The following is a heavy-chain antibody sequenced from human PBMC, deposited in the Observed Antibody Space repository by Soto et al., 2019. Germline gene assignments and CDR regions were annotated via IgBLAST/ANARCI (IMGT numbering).Heavy chain of an antibody. D-gene: IGHD6-13*01. CDR3: ARLGQAAGSPGSMDV. J-gene: IGHJ6*02. V-gene: IGHV3-53*01. CDR2: TYSGGST. Sequence: EVQLVESGGGLIQPGGSLRLSCAASGFTVSSNYMSWVRQAPGKGLEWVSVTYSGGSTYYADSVKGRFTISRDNSKNTLYLQMTSLRAEDTAVYYCARLGQAAGSPGSMDVWGQGTTVTVSS. CDR1: GFTVSSNY.